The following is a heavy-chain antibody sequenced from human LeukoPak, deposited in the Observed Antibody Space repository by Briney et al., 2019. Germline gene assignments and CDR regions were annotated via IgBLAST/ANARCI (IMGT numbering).Heavy chain of an antibody. D-gene: IGHD3-10*01. CDR3: ASILRSSSGYYFDY. CDR1: GFTVSTNY. CDR2: VYSGDTT. Sequence: GGSLRLSCAASGFTVSTNYMSWVRQAPGKGLEWVSVVYSGDTTFYADSVRGKFTISRDNSKNTLYLQMNSLRAEDTAVYYCASILRSSSGYYFDYWGQGTLVTVSS. J-gene: IGHJ4*02. V-gene: IGHV3-66*01.